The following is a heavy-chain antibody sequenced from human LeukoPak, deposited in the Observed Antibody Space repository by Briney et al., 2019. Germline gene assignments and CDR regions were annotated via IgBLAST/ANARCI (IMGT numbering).Heavy chain of an antibody. CDR1: GYTFTSYA. CDR3: ARGSRVVPAAMPGRNYYGMDV. J-gene: IGHJ6*04. V-gene: IGHV7-4-1*01. CDR2: INTNTGNP. Sequence: ASVKVSCKASGYTFTSYAMNWVRQAPGQGLEWMGWINTNTGNPTYAQGSTGRFVFSLDTSVSTAYLQICSLKAEDTAVYYCARGSRVVPAAMPGRNYYGMDVWGKGTTVTVSS. D-gene: IGHD2-2*01.